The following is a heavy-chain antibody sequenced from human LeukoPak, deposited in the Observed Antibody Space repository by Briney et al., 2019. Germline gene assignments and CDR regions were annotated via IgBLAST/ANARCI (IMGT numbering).Heavy chain of an antibody. J-gene: IGHJ6*03. D-gene: IGHD6-13*01. CDR3: ARVFMGSSFPPYPYYYYMDV. V-gene: IGHV4-30-4*08. Sequence: SEALSLTCTVSGGSISSGDYYWSWIRQPPGKGLEWIGYIYYSGTTYYNPSLKSRVTISVDTSKNQFSLTLSSVTAAATAVYYCARVFMGSSFPPYPYYYYMDVWGKGTTVTVSS. CDR1: GGSISSGDYY. CDR2: IYYSGTT.